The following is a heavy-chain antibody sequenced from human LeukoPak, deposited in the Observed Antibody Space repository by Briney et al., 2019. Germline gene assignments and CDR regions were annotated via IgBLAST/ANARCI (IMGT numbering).Heavy chain of an antibody. CDR1: GGTFTSYA. J-gene: IGHJ4*02. D-gene: IGHD3-22*01. CDR3: ARDRSSGYFGSFDY. V-gene: IGHV1-69*05. CDR2: IMPIFGIA. Sequence: SVKVSCKASGGTFTSYAISCVRQAPGQGLEWMGGIMPIFGIANYAQKFHGRVTITTDEDTSTTYIEMRHLRYEDTVLYYCARDRSSGYFGSFDYWGQGTLVTVSS.